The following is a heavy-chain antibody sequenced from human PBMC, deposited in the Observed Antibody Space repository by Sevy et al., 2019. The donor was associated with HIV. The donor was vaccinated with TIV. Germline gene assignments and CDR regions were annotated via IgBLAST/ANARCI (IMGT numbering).Heavy chain of an antibody. J-gene: IGHJ6*02. Sequence: GGSLRLSCAASGFTFDDYSMHWVRQAPGKGLEWVSGFSWNSGSIGYADSVKGRFTISRDNAKNSLYLQMNSLRAEDTAVYYCAKDRVGAPGGSGMDVWGQGTTVTVSS. V-gene: IGHV3-9*01. CDR3: AKDRVGAPGGSGMDV. CDR1: GFTFDDYS. D-gene: IGHD1-26*01. CDR2: FSWNSGSI.